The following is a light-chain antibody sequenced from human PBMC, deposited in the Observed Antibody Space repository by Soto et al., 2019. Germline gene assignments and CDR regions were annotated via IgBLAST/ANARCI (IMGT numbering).Light chain of an antibody. CDR1: SSDVGGYNY. Sequence: QSVLTQPASVSGSPGQSITISCTGTSSDVGGYNYVSWYQQHPGKAPKLMIYNVSNRPSGVSNRFSGSKSGNTASLTISGLQAEDEGHYYCSSFTSTNTLLFGGGTKLTVL. V-gene: IGLV2-14*01. CDR3: SSFTSTNTLL. J-gene: IGLJ2*01. CDR2: NVS.